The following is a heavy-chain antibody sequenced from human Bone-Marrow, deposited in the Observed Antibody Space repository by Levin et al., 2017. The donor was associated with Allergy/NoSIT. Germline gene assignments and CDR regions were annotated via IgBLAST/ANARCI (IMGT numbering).Heavy chain of an antibody. J-gene: IGHJ4*02. CDR2: ISHQSALI. Sequence: GESLKISCAASGFTFSTYSLSWVRQAPGKGLEWVSSISHQSALIYYADSVKGRFTISRDDAKNSLYLQLNSLRAEDTAVYYCVREGLNYPPDYWGQGTLVTVSS. CDR1: GFTFSTYS. CDR3: VREGLNYPPDY. V-gene: IGHV3-21*01. D-gene: IGHD1-7*01.